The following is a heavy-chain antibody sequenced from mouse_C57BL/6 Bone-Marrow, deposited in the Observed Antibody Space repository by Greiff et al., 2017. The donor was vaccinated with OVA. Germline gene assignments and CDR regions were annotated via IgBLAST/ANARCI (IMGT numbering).Heavy chain of an antibody. CDR1: GYTFTSYW. V-gene: IGHV1-50*01. Sequence: QVQLQQPGAELVKPGASVKLSCKASGYTFTSYWMPWVKQRPGQGLEWIGEIDPSDSYTNYNQKFKGKATLTVDTSSSTAYMQLSSLTSEDSAVYYCARDSSGYGAGFAYGGQGTLVTV. CDR2: IDPSDSYT. CDR3: ARDSSGYGAGFAY. D-gene: IGHD3-2*02. J-gene: IGHJ3*01.